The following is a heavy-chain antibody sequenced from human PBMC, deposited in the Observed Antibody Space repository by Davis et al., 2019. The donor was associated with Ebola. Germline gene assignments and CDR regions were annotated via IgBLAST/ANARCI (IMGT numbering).Heavy chain of an antibody. CDR2: LNHSGST. V-gene: IGHV4-34*01. CDR3: ARGPHVRWFDP. Sequence: SETLSLTCAVYGGSFSGYYWSWILHPPGKGLESTGELNHSGSTNYNPSLKSRVTISVDTSKNQFSLKLSSVTAADPAVYYWARGPHVRWFDPWGQGTLDTVSS. J-gene: IGHJ5*02. CDR1: GGSFSGYY.